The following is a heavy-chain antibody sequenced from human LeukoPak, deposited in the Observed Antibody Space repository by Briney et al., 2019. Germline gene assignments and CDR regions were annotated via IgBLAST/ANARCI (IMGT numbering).Heavy chain of an antibody. V-gene: IGHV4-34*01. D-gene: IGHD1/OR15-1a*01. J-gene: IGHJ6*02. CDR3: AGEQWRPPYYYFGLDV. CDR1: GGSFSGYY. Sequence: SETLSLTCAVYGGSFSGYYWSWIRQPPGKGLEWIGEINHSGSTNYSPSLRSRVTISLDTSKNQFSLRLSSVTAADTAVYYCAGEQWRPPYYYFGLDVWGQGTTVTVSS. CDR2: INHSGST.